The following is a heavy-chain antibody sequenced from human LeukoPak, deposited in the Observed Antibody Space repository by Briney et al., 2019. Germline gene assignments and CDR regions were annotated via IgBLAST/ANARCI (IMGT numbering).Heavy chain of an antibody. D-gene: IGHD3-3*01. CDR1: GYTFTSYY. CDR2: INPSCGST. V-gene: IGHV1-46*01. J-gene: IGHJ4*02. CDR3: ARDPTGEWLMRYYFDY. Sequence: ASVKVSCKASGYTFTSYYMHWVRQAPGQGLEWMGIINPSCGSTSYAQKFQGRVTMTRDTSTSTVYMELSSLRSEDTAVYYCARDPTGEWLMRYYFDYWGQGTLVTVSS.